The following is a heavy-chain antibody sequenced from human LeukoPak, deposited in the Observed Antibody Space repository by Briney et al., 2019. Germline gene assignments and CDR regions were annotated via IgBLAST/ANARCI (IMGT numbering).Heavy chain of an antibody. CDR2: ISDSSNYI. D-gene: IGHD4-17*01. J-gene: IGHJ4*02. CDR1: GFTFSSYN. CDR3: ARDSDDYGDHTTRRFDY. Sequence: PGGSLRLSCAASGFTFSSYNMNWVRQAPGKGLEWVSCISDSSNYIYYADSVKGRFTISRDNAKNSLYLELNSLRAEDTAVYHCARDSDDYGDHTTRRFDYWGQGTLVTVSS. V-gene: IGHV3-21*01.